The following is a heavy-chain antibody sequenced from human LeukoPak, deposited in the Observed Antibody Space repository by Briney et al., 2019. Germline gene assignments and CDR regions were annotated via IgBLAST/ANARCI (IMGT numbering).Heavy chain of an antibody. J-gene: IGHJ5*02. V-gene: IGHV3-21*01. CDR1: GFTLSTYT. D-gene: IGHD3-10*01. CDR3: ASNSWPLGSGSYIAEFDP. Sequence: PGGSLRLSCAASGFTLSTYTMHWVCQAPGHGLEWVSAIASSSSYISHSDSVKGRFTISRDDAKNTLYLEMNSLRAEDTAVYYCASNSWPLGSGSYIAEFDPWGQGTLVAVSS. CDR2: IASSSSYI.